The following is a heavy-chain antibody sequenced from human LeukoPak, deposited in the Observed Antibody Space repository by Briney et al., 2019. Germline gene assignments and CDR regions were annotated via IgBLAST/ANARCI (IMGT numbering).Heavy chain of an antibody. Sequence: PSETLSLTCTVSGVSMGNDYWSWIRQSAGKGLEWIGRISTSGSTDYNPSLRSRVTMSVDTSRNQFSLTLTSMTAADTAVYYCARNELRSYGLVHYWGQGTLVTVSS. CDR1: GVSMGNDY. J-gene: IGHJ4*02. CDR2: ISTSGST. CDR3: ARNELRSYGLVHY. V-gene: IGHV4-4*07. D-gene: IGHD1-26*01.